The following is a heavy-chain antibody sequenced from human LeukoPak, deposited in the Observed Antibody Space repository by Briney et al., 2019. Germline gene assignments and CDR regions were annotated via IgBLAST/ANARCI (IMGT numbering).Heavy chain of an antibody. CDR1: GYXFTGYY. CDR3: ARIKWTAAND. J-gene: IGHJ4*02. D-gene: IGHD6-13*01. CDR2: INPNSGDT. Sequence: ASVKVSCKASGYXFTGYYMHWVRQAPGQGLEWMGWINPNSGDTNYAQNFQGRVTMTRDTSINTAYMELSSLRSDDTAVYYCARIKWTAANDWGQGTLVTVSS. V-gene: IGHV1-2*02.